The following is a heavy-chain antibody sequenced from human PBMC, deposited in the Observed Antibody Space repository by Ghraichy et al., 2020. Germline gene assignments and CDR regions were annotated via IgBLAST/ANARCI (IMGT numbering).Heavy chain of an antibody. D-gene: IGHD6-19*01. CDR1: GFTFSSYA. V-gene: IGHV3-23*01. CDR2: ISGSGIST. J-gene: IGHJ4*02. Sequence: LSLTCAASGFTFSSYAMSWVRQAPGKGLECVSSISGSGISTYYADSVKGRFTISRDNSKNTLYLQMNSLRSEDTAVYYCAKVHSSGWYQVKSGPFVYWGQGILATVSS. CDR3: AKVHSSGWYQVKSGPFVY.